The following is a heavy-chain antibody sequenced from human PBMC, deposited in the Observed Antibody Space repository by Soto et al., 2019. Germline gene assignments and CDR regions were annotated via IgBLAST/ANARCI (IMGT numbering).Heavy chain of an antibody. D-gene: IGHD5-12*01. Sequence: ASVKVSCQDAGYTVSNHYMHWVRQAPGQGLEWVGIINPRGDSTRYAQEFQGRVTMTRETSTSTLYMALSSLRSEDTAVYYCARATRSGSPHFDHWGQGTLVTVSS. CDR3: ARATRSGSPHFDH. V-gene: IGHV1-46*01. CDR1: GYTVSNHY. CDR2: INPRGDST. J-gene: IGHJ4*02.